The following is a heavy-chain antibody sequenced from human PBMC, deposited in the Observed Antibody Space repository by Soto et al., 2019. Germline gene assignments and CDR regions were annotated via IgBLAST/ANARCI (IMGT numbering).Heavy chain of an antibody. CDR3: ARDTPPTDY. CDR2: ISAYNTNT. Sequence: QVQLVQSGAEVKKPGASVKVSCKTSGYTFTSYHISWVRQAPGQGLEWMGWISAYNTNTNYAQKFQGRSTMTPDTLTGTAYMEPRGLRSDDTAVYYCARDTPPTDYWGQGTLVTVSS. J-gene: IGHJ4*02. CDR1: GYTFTSYH. V-gene: IGHV1-18*01.